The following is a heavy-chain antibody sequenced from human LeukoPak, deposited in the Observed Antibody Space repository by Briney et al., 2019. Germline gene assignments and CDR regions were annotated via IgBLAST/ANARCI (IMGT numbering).Heavy chain of an antibody. D-gene: IGHD3-3*01. CDR2: ISWNSGSI. CDR1: GFTFDDYA. Sequence: GGSLRLSCAASGFTFDDYAMHWVRQAPGKGLEWVSGISWNSGSIGYADSVKGRFTISRDNAKNSLYLQMNSLRAEDMALYYCAKVSTGWDFGPDDAFDIWGQGTMVTVSS. V-gene: IGHV3-9*03. J-gene: IGHJ3*02. CDR3: AKVSTGWDFGPDDAFDI.